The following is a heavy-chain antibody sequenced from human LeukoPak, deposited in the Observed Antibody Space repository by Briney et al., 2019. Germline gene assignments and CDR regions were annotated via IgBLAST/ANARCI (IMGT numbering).Heavy chain of an antibody. Sequence: QTGGSLRLSCAASGFTFSSYWMHWVRQAPGKGLVWVSRINSDGSSTRYAESVKGRFTISRDNSKNTLYLQMNSLRAEDTAVYYCAKVPGAAAGLYYYYYYYMDVWGKGATVTISS. J-gene: IGHJ6*03. CDR1: GFTFSSYW. D-gene: IGHD6-13*01. CDR3: AKVPGAAAGLYYYYYYYMDV. V-gene: IGHV3-74*01. CDR2: INSDGSST.